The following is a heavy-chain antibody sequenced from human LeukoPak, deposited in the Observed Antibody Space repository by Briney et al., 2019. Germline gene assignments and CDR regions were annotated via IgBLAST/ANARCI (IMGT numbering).Heavy chain of an antibody. V-gene: IGHV3-33*01. D-gene: IGHD2-8*01. Sequence: GGSLRLSCAASGFTFSSYGMHWVRQAPGKGLEWVAVIWYDGSNKYYADSVKGRFTISRDNSKNTLYLQMNRLRAEDTAVYYCARDRMAGLYYFDYWGQGTLVTVSS. J-gene: IGHJ4*02. CDR1: GFTFSSYG. CDR2: IWYDGSNK. CDR3: ARDRMAGLYYFDY.